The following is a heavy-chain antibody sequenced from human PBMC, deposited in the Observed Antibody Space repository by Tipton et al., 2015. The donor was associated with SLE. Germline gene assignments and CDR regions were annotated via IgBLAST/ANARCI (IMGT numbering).Heavy chain of an antibody. J-gene: IGHJ3*02. CDR2: MYASGST. Sequence: TLSLTCTVSDGSISDYYWTWIRQPAGEGLEWIGRMYASGSTNYNPSLRSRAAMSVDTSKSHFSLKLTSVTAADTAVYYCAREDTGSSRGAFDIWGQGTMVTASS. CDR3: AREDTGSSRGAFDI. D-gene: IGHD1-26*01. CDR1: DGSISDYY. V-gene: IGHV4-4*07.